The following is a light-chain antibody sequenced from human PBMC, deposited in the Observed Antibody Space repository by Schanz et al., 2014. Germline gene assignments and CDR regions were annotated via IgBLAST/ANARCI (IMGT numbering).Light chain of an antibody. CDR1: QSVSSH. J-gene: IGKJ2*01. CDR3: QRYGGSPMYT. Sequence: IVMTQSPASLSVSPGERATLSCRASQSVSSHLVWYQQKFGQAPRLLIYGASSRATGIPDRFSGSGSGTDFTLTITRLEPEDFAVYFCQRYGGSPMYTFGQGTKLEIK. CDR2: GAS. V-gene: IGKV3-20*01.